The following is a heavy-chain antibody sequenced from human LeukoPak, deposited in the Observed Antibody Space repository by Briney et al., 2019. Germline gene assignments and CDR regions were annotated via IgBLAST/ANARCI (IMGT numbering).Heavy chain of an antibody. J-gene: IGHJ4*02. CDR1: GGSISSGSYY. CDR3: ARAHYYGSGSYQYYFDY. D-gene: IGHD3-10*01. V-gene: IGHV4-61*02. CDR2: IYTSGST. Sequence: PSETLSLTCTVSGGSISSGSYYWSWIWQPAGKGLEWIGRIYTSGSTNYNPSLKSRVTISVDTSKNQFSLKLSSVTAADTAVYYCARAHYYGSGSYQYYFDYWGQGTLVTVSS.